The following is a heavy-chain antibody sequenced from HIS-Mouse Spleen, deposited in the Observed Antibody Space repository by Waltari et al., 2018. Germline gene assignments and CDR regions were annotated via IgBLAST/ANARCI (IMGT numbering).Heavy chain of an antibody. CDR3: ARVKT. V-gene: IGHV4-38-2*02. J-gene: IGHJ5*02. CDR1: GYSISSGYY. CDR2: INHSGST. Sequence: QVQLQESGPGLVKPSETLSLTCTVSGYSISSGYYWGWIRQPPGKGLEWIGSINHSGSTYYNPSRKSRVTISVDTSKNQFSLKLSSVTAADTAVYYCARVKTWGQGTLVTVSS.